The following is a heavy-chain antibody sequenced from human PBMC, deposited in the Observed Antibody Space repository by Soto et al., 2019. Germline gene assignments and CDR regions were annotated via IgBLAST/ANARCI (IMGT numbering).Heavy chain of an antibody. CDR2: ISSSSSYI. D-gene: IGHD3-22*01. CDR1: GFTFSSYS. J-gene: IGHJ5*02. Sequence: EVQLVESGGGLVKPGGSLRLSCAASGFTFSSYSMNWVRQAPGKGLEWVSSISSSSSYIYYADSVKGRFTISRDNAKNSLYLQMNSLRAEDRAVYYCARGRYSSGLNWFDPWGQGTLVTVSS. V-gene: IGHV3-21*01. CDR3: ARGRYSSGLNWFDP.